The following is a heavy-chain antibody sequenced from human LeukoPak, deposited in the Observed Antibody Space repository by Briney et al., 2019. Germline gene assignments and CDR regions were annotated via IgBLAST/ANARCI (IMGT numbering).Heavy chain of an antibody. J-gene: IGHJ4*02. D-gene: IGHD1-26*01. CDR2: ISGSGAST. CDR3: ARDVGKWESLHFFDY. V-gene: IGHV3-23*01. CDR1: GFTLSTNA. Sequence: GGSLRLSCSTSGFTLSTNAMSWVRQAPGKGLEWISGISGSGASTYYADSVKGRFTISRDDSRNTLYLQMNSLRGDDTAVYYCARDVGKWESLHFFDYWGQGTLVTVSS.